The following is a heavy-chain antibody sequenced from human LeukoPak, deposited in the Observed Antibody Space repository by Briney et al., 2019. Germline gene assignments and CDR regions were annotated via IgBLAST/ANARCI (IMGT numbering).Heavy chain of an antibody. CDR2: IYYSGST. CDR3: ARKDTAMVSDDY. CDR1: GGSVSSGDYY. V-gene: IGHV4-30-4*08. D-gene: IGHD5-18*01. Sequence: SQTLSLTCTVSGGSVSSGDYYWSWIRQPPGKGLEWIGYIYYSGSTYYNPSLKSRVTISVDTSKNQFSLKLSSVTAADTAVYYCARKDTAMVSDDYWGQGTLVTVSS. J-gene: IGHJ4*02.